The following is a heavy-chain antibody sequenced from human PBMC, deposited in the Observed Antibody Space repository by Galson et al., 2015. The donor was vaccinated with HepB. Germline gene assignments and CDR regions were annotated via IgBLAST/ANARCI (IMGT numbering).Heavy chain of an antibody. Sequence: SVKVSCKASGGTFSSYAISWVRQAPGQGLEWMGGIIPIFGIANYAQKFQGRVTITADKSTSTAYMELSSLRSEDTAVYYCARGRADPGDTLYYYGMDVWGQGTTVTVSS. CDR1: GGTFSSYA. CDR3: ARGRADPGDTLYYYGMDV. D-gene: IGHD5-18*01. V-gene: IGHV1-69*10. CDR2: IIPIFGIA. J-gene: IGHJ6*02.